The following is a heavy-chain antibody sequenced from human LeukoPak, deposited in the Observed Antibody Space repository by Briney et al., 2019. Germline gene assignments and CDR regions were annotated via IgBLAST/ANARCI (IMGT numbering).Heavy chain of an antibody. CDR2: ISYDGSNK. D-gene: IGHD6-13*01. CDR3: ASLSTPIAAAGKNWFDP. V-gene: IGHV3-30*04. Sequence: GGSLRLSCAASGFTFSSYAMHWVRQAPRKGLEWVAVISYDGSNKYYADSVKGRFTISRDNSKNTLYLQMNSLRAEDTAVYYCASLSTPIAAAGKNWFDPWGQGTLVTVSS. J-gene: IGHJ5*02. CDR1: GFTFSSYA.